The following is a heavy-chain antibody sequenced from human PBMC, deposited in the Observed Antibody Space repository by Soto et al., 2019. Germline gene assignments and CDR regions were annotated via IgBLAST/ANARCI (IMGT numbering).Heavy chain of an antibody. Sequence: SETLSLTCTVSGGSISSSSYYWGWIRQPPGKGLEWIGSIYYSGSTYYNPSLKSRVTISVDTSKNQFSLKLSSVTAADTAVYYCARPQQLNYYYGMDVWGQGTTVTVSS. D-gene: IGHD6-13*01. CDR3: ARPQQLNYYYGMDV. J-gene: IGHJ6*02. CDR1: GGSISSSSYY. CDR2: IYYSGST. V-gene: IGHV4-39*01.